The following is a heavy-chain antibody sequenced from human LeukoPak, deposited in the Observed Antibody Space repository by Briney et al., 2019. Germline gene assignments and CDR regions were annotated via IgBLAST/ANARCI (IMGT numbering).Heavy chain of an antibody. D-gene: IGHD3-22*01. V-gene: IGHV3-48*01. J-gene: IGHJ4*02. Sequence: GGSLRLSCAASGFTFSSYSMNWVRQAPGKGLEWVSYISSSSSTIYYADSVKGRFTISRDDAKNSLYLQMNSLRAEDTAVYCCARVSHYYDSSGFDYWGQGTLVTVSS. CDR3: ARVSHYYDSSGFDY. CDR2: ISSSSSTI. CDR1: GFTFSSYS.